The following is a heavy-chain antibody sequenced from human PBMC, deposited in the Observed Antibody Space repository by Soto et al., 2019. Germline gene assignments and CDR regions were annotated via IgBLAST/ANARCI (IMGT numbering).Heavy chain of an antibody. Sequence: PGGSLRLSCAGSGFTFSSHSMTWVRQAPGKGLQWVASISGTTGLIYYSDSLKGRFTISRDNAKNSLYLQMNSLRADDTAVYYCARGDSGGYFDVFDVWGQGTMVTVSS. CDR3: ARGDSGGYFDVFDV. J-gene: IGHJ3*01. D-gene: IGHD3-22*01. CDR2: ISGTTGLI. V-gene: IGHV3-21*01. CDR1: GFTFSSHS.